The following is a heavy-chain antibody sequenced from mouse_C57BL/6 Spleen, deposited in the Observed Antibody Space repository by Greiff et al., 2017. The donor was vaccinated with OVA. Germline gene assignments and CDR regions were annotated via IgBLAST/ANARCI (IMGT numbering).Heavy chain of an antibody. CDR1: GYAFSSYW. V-gene: IGHV1-80*01. D-gene: IGHD4-1*01. J-gene: IGHJ1*03. CDR2: IYPGDGDT. Sequence: QVQLKQSGAELVKPGASVKISCKASGYAFSSYWMNWVKQRPGKGLEWIGQIYPGDGDTNYNGKFKGKATLTADKSSSTAYMQLSSLTSEDSAVYFCARREITGTWYFDVWGTGTTVTVSS. CDR3: ARREITGTWYFDV.